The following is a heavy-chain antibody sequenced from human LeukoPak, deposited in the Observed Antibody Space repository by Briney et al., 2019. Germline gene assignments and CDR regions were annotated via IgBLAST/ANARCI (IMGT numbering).Heavy chain of an antibody. CDR2: INHSGST. CDR1: VESFSYGY. V-gene: IGHV4-34*01. J-gene: IGHJ5*01. CDR3: AKGVWAPRFDS. Sequence: PSETLSLTCAVYVESFSYGYWSCIRQAPGRGREWVGEINHSGSTTYNPSLKSRVTISAEKSKSQFSLRLTSVTAADTAVYYCAKGVWAPRFDSWGQGTLVTVSS. D-gene: IGHD7-27*01.